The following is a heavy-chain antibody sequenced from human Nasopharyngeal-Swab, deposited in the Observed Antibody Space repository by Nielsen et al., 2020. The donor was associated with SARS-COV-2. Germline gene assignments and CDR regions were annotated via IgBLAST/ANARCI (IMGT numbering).Heavy chain of an antibody. CDR1: GGSISSSGYD. J-gene: IGHJ4*02. D-gene: IGHD3-16*02. V-gene: IGHV4-30-4*01. CDR3: ARDPSMITFGVVIVWVGY. Sequence: SETLSPTCTVSGGSISSSGYDWSWIRQPPGKGLEWIGYIYYSGSTYYNPSLKSRVTISVDTSKNQFSLKLSSVTAADTAVYYCARDPSMITFGVVIVWVGYWGQGSLFTVSS. CDR2: IYYSGST.